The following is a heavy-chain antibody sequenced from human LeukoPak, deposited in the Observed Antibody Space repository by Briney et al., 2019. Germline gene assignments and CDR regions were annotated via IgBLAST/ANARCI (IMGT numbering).Heavy chain of an antibody. D-gene: IGHD2-21*02. V-gene: IGHV4-59*08. Sequence: PSETLSLTCTVSGGSISSYYWSWIRQPPGKGLEWIGSIYYSGSTNYNPSLKSRVTISVDTSKNQFSLKLSSVTAADTAIYYCARRRKVPAPRAGDAFDIWGQGTMVTVSS. CDR2: IYYSGST. J-gene: IGHJ3*02. CDR3: ARRRKVPAPRAGDAFDI. CDR1: GGSISSYY.